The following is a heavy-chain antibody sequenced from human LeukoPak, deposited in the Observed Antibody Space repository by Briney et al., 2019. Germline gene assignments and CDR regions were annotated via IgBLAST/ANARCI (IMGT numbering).Heavy chain of an antibody. D-gene: IGHD3-3*01. CDR3: ARDYYDFWSGTIGH. J-gene: IGHJ4*02. V-gene: IGHV3-53*01. Sequence: GGSLRLSCAVSGFTVSRNYLSWVRQTPGKGLEWLSVIYSGGSKDYADSVKGRFTISRDNSKNTLFLQMNSLRAEDTAIYYSARDYYDFWSGTIGHWGQGTLVTVSS. CDR1: GFTVSRNY. CDR2: IYSGGSK.